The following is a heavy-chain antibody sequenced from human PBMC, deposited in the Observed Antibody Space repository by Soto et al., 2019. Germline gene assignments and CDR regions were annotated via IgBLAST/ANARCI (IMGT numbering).Heavy chain of an antibody. CDR3: AASRRIQQLVQMMDV. J-gene: IGHJ6*04. CDR1: GFTFTSSA. CDR2: IVVGSGNT. D-gene: IGHD6-6*01. V-gene: IGHV1-58*02. Sequence: ASVKVSCKASGFTFTSSAMQWVRQARGQRLEWIGWIVVGSGNTNYAQKFQERVTITRDMSTSKAYMELSSLRSEDTAVYYCAASRRIQQLVQMMDVWGKGTTVTVSS.